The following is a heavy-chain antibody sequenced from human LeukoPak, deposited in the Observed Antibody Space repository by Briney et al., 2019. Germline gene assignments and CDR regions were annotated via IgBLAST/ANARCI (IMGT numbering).Heavy chain of an antibody. Sequence: PGGSLRLSCAASGFTLSSYWMSWVRQAPGKGLEWVASIKQDGSEKYYVDSVKGRFTISRDNAKNSLYLQMNSLRAEDTAVYYCAREDRSGGFDYWGQGTLVTVSS. CDR3: AREDRSGGFDY. J-gene: IGHJ4*02. CDR1: GFTLSSYW. D-gene: IGHD6-19*01. CDR2: IKQDGSEK. V-gene: IGHV3-7*01.